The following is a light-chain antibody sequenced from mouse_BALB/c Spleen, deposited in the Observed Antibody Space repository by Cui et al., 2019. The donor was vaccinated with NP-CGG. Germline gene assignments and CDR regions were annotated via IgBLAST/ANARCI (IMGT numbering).Light chain of an antibody. V-gene: IGLV1*01. CDR2: GTN. CDR1: TGAVTTSNY. CDR3: ALWYSNHWV. J-gene: IGLJ1*01. Sequence: QAVVTQDSAITTSPGETVTLICRSSTGAVTTSNYANWVQEKPDHLFTGLIGGTNNRTPGVPARFSGSLIGDKAALTITGAQTEDEAIYFCALWYSNHWVFGGGTKLTVL.